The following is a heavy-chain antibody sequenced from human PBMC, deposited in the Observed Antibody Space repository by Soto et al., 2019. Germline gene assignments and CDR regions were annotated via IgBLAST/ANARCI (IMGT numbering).Heavy chain of an antibody. Sequence: SETLSLTCTVSGGSISSSSYYWGWIRQPPGKGLEWIGSIFYSGSTYYNPSLNSRVTISVDTSKNQFSLKLSSVTAADTAVYYCARGRYDFWSGYSPGMDVWGQGTTVTVSS. CDR2: IFYSGST. CDR1: GGSISSSSYY. D-gene: IGHD3-3*01. J-gene: IGHJ6*02. CDR3: ARGRYDFWSGYSPGMDV. V-gene: IGHV4-39*01.